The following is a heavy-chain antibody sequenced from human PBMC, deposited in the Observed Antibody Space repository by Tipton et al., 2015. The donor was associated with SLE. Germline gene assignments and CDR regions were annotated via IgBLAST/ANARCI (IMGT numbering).Heavy chain of an antibody. J-gene: IGHJ4*02. V-gene: IGHV3-30*02. CDR1: GFTFSSYG. D-gene: IGHD6-13*01. CDR2: IRYDGSNK. CDR3: AKDLAAAEGY. Sequence: SLRLSCAASGFTFSSYGMHWVRQAPGKGLEWVAFIRYDGSNKYYADSVKGRFTISRDNPKNTLYLQMNSLRAEDTAVYYCAKDLAAAEGYWGQGTLVTVSS.